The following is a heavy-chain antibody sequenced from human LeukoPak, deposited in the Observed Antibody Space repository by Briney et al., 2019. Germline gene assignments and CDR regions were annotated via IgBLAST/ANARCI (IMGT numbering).Heavy chain of an antibody. CDR2: FSTSSSHI. CDR3: AKDQHGYYESSGFNWFDP. Sequence: PGGSLRLSCAASGFTFSSYSMNWVRQAPGKGLEWVSYFSTSSSHIYYADSVKGRFTISRDNSKNTLYLQMNSLRAEDTAVYYCAKDQHGYYESSGFNWFDPWGQGTLVTVSS. CDR1: GFTFSSYS. D-gene: IGHD3-22*01. J-gene: IGHJ5*02. V-gene: IGHV3-21*04.